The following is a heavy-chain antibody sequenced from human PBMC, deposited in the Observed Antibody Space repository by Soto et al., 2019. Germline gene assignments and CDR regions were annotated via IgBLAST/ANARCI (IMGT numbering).Heavy chain of an antibody. CDR1: GFMFSSHW. V-gene: IGHV3-7*04. J-gene: IGHJ4*02. D-gene: IGHD2-2*02. CDR3: VRDHVTPRLYFAY. Sequence: GGSLRLSCAASGFMFSSHWMSWVRQAPGKGLEWLANINQDANEKYYVDSVKGRFTISRDNDKNSLYLQLNSLRAEDTAVYYCVRDHVTPRLYFAYWAQGNLVTVSS. CDR2: INQDANEK.